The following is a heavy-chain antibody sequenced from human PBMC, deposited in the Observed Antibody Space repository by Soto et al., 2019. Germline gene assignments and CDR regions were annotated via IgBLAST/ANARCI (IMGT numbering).Heavy chain of an antibody. CDR2: ISSDGINK. Sequence: QVQLVESGGGAVQPGRSLRLSCAASGFTFSNNGIHWVRQAPGKGLEWVAVISSDGINKYYADSVKGRSTISRDNSKITLFLQMNSMRVEDTGVYYCAMDLYCCSSRFDYWGQGTLVTVSS. CDR3: AMDLYCCSSRFDY. J-gene: IGHJ4*02. V-gene: IGHV3-30*03. CDR1: GFTFSNNG. D-gene: IGHD2-15*01.